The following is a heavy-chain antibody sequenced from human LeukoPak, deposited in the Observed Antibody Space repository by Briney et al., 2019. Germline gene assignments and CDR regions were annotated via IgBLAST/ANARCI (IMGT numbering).Heavy chain of an antibody. J-gene: IGHJ4*02. CDR3: AKVRDYHYSGGWYAFDY. V-gene: IGHV3-23*01. CDR2: ISGSGGST. CDR1: GFTFSSYA. Sequence: QSGGSLRLSCAASGFTFSSYAMSWVRQAPGKGLEWVSAISGSGGSTYYADSVKGRFTISRDNSKNTLYLQMNSLRAEDTAVYYCAKVRDYHYSGGWYAFDYWGQGTLVTVSS. D-gene: IGHD6-19*01.